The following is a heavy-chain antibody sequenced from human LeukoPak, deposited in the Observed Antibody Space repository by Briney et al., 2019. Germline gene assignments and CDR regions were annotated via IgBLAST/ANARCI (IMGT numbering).Heavy chain of an antibody. Sequence: GASVKVSCKASGGTFSSYSVSWVRQAPGQGLEWMGRIIPIFGTANYAQKFQGRVTITTDESTSTAYMELSSLRSEDTAVYYCARGRLTEPYDYWGQGTLVTVSS. D-gene: IGHD1-20*01. V-gene: IGHV1-69*05. CDR2: IIPIFGTA. CDR1: GGTFSSYS. CDR3: ARGRLTEPYDY. J-gene: IGHJ4*02.